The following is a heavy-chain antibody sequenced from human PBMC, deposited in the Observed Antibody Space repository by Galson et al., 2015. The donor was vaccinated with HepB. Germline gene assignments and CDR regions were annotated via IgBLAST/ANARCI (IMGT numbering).Heavy chain of an antibody. CDR2: ISAYNGNT. V-gene: IGHV1-18*01. J-gene: IGHJ4*02. D-gene: IGHD1-26*01. Sequence: SVKVSCKASGGTFSSYTISWVRQAPGQGLEWMGWISAYNGNTNYAQKLQGRVTMTTDTSTSTAYMELRSLRSDDTAVYYCARDRTSGSYYTSGYWGQGTLVTVSS. CDR1: GGTFSSYT. CDR3: ARDRTSGSYYTSGY.